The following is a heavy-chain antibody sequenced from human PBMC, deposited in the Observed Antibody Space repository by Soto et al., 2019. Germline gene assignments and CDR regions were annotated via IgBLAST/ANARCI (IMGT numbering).Heavy chain of an antibody. CDR3: ARGDNTISYVDYMYYFDY. D-gene: IGHD4-17*01. V-gene: IGHV4-31*11. CDR1: GGSISSGPYY. J-gene: IGHJ4*02. Sequence: SETLSLTCAVSGGSISSGPYYWGWIRQPPGKGLEWIGCIYYSGTTDYNPSLKSRVTISVDTSKNQFSLKLSSVTAADTAVYYCARGDNTISYVDYMYYFDYWGQGTLVTVSS. CDR2: IYYSGTT.